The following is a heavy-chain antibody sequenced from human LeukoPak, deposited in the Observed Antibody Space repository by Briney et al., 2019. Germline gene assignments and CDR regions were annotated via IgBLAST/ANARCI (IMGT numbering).Heavy chain of an antibody. Sequence: SQTLSLTCTVSGGSISSGGYYWSWIRQHPGKGLEWIGYIYYSRSTYYNPSLKSRVTISVDTSMNQFSLKLSSVTAADTAVYYCARDRDILTGYHDYWGQGTLVTVSS. V-gene: IGHV4-31*03. CDR3: ARDRDILTGYHDY. J-gene: IGHJ4*02. CDR1: GGSISSGGYY. D-gene: IGHD3-9*01. CDR2: IYYSRST.